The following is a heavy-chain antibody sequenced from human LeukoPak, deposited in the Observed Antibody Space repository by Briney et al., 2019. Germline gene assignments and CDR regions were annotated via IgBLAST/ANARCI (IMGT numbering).Heavy chain of an antibody. Sequence: GGSLRLSCAASGFTFSSYTMNWVRQPPGKGLEWVSNIGTSSTTIYCADSVKGRFTISRDNAKNSLYLQMNSLRADDTAVYYCARFAAGGSYYYYMDVWGKGTTVTISS. CDR2: IGTSSTTI. CDR3: ARFAAGGSYYYYMDV. V-gene: IGHV3-48*01. D-gene: IGHD6-25*01. CDR1: GFTFSSYT. J-gene: IGHJ6*03.